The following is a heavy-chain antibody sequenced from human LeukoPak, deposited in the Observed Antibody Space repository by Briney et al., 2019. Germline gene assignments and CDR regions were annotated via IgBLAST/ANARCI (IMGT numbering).Heavy chain of an antibody. CDR2: ISPGGGTT. D-gene: IGHD3-3*01. J-gene: IGHJ4*02. CDR3: VGDLEY. Sequence: PWGSLRLSCAVSGFAFSSEAMSWVRQSPARGLEWVASISPGGGTTYYADYVKGRFTISRDNSKNSLFVQMNSLRAEDTAVYYCVGDLEYWGQGTLVTVSS. V-gene: IGHV3-23*01. CDR1: GFAFSSEA.